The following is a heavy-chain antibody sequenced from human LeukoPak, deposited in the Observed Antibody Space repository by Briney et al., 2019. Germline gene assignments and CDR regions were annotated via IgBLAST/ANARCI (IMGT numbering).Heavy chain of an antibody. CDR2: IRYDGSNK. V-gene: IGHV3-30*02. CDR3: AKSRSAAAVAGSNY. D-gene: IGHD6-19*01. Sequence: GGSLRLSCAASGFTFSSYGMHWVRQAPGKGLEWVAFIRYDGSNKYYADSVKGRFTISRDNSKNTLYLQMNSLRAEDTAVYYCAKSRSAAAVAGSNYWGQGTLVTVSS. CDR1: GFTFSSYG. J-gene: IGHJ4*02.